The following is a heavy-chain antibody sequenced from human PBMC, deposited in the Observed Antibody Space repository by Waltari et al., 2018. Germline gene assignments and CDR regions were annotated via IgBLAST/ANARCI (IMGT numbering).Heavy chain of an antibody. J-gene: IGHJ5*02. Sequence: QVQLVQSGAEVKKPGSSVKVSCKASGGTFSSYAISWVRQAPGQGLEWMGGIIPIFGTANYAQKFQGRVTITADKSTSTAYMELSSLRSEDTAVYYCARDMRGGSYEEWYNWFDPWGQGTLVTVSS. CDR3: ARDMRGGSYEEWYNWFDP. CDR2: IIPIFGTA. V-gene: IGHV1-69*14. D-gene: IGHD1-26*01. CDR1: GGTFSSYA.